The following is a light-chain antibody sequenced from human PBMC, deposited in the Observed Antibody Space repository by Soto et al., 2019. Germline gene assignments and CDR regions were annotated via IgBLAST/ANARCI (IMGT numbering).Light chain of an antibody. Sequence: SVLTQPPSVSGAPGQRVTISCTGSSSNIGAGYDVHWYQQLPGTAPKLLMYGNINRPSGVPDRFSGSKSGTSASLAITGLQAEDEADYYCQSYDSSLSGWVFGGGTKVTVL. CDR2: GNI. CDR3: QSYDSSLSGWV. J-gene: IGLJ3*02. CDR1: SSNIGAGYD. V-gene: IGLV1-40*01.